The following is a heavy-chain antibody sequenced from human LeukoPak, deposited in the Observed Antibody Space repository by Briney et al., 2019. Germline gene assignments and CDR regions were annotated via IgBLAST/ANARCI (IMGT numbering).Heavy chain of an antibody. J-gene: IGHJ2*01. CDR2: IYYSGST. CDR1: GGSISSYY. CDR3: AREGWYFDL. Sequence: SETLSLTCTVSGGSISSYYWSWIRQPPGKGLEWIGYIYYSGSTNYNPSLKSRVTISVDTSKNQFSLKLSSVTAADTAVYYCAREGWYFDLWGRGTLVTVSS. V-gene: IGHV4-59*12.